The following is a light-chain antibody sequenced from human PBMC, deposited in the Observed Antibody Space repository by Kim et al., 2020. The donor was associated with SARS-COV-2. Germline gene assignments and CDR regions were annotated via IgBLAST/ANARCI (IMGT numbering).Light chain of an antibody. CDR2: GAS. CDR3: HQYNDWPPLT. J-gene: IGKJ4*01. Sequence: EIVMTQSPATLSVSPGERATLSCGASQSVSSNLAWYQQKPGQAPRLLIYGASTRAPGIPARFSGSGSGTDFTLTIYSLQSEDFAVYYCHQYNDWPPLTFGGGTKVDIK. V-gene: IGKV3-15*01. CDR1: QSVSSN.